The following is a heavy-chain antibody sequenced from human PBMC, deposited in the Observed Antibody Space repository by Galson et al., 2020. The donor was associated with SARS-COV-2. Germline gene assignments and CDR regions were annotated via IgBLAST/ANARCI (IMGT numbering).Heavy chain of an antibody. CDR1: GFTFDVYT. V-gene: IGHV3-21*01. CDR2: XXXXXXXX. D-gene: IGHD1-26*01. CDR3: ARESGAVSGGDY. J-gene: IGHJ4*02. Sequence: GESLKISCAASGFTFDVYTMXXXXQAPXXGLEWVSXXXXXXXXXXXXXSVKGRFTISRDNAKNSLYLQMNGLGVDDTAVYYCARESGAVSGGDYWGQGTLVTVSS.